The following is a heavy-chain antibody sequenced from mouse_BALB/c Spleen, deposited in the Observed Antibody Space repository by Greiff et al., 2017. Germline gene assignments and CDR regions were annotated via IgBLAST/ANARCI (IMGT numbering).Heavy chain of an antibody. D-gene: IGHD3-1*01. V-gene: IGHV3-8*02. J-gene: IGHJ2*01. CDR1: GDSITSGY. CDR2: ISYSGST. CDR3: ARGGSSGYVRDFDY. Sequence: EVQRVESGPSLVKPSQTLSLTCSVTGDSITSGYWNWIRKFPGNKLEYMGYISYSGSTYYNPSLKSRISITRDTSKNQYYLQLNSVTTEDTATYYCARGGSSGYVRDFDYWGQGTTLTVSS.